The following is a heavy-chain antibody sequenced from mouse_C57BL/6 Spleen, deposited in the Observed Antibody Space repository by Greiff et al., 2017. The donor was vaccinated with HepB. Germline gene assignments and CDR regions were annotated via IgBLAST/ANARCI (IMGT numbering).Heavy chain of an antibody. CDR3: TRGDYYGSSLFDY. CDR1: GFNIKDDY. V-gene: IGHV14-4*01. Sequence: EVQLQQSGAELVRPGASVKLSCAASGFNIKDDYMHWVKQRPEQGLEWIGWIDPENGDTEYASKFQGKATITADTSSNTAYLQLSSLTSEDTAVYYGTRGDYYGSSLFDYWGQGTTLTVSS. J-gene: IGHJ2*01. CDR2: IDPENGDT. D-gene: IGHD1-1*01.